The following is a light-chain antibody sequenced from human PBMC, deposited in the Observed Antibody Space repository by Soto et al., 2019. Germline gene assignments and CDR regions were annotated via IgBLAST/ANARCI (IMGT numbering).Light chain of an antibody. Sequence: DIQMTQSPSSLSASVGDRVTITCRASQSIISYLNWYQQKPGKAPKLLIYAADSLQSGVPSRFSGSGSGTDFTFTISSLQPEDIGTYYCQQYDNLAFTFGQGTKVDIK. CDR3: QQYDNLAFT. CDR2: AAD. CDR1: QSIISY. J-gene: IGKJ2*01. V-gene: IGKV1-33*01.